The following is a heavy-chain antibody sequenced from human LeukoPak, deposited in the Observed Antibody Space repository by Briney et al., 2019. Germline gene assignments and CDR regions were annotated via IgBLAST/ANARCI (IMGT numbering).Heavy chain of an antibody. CDR1: GGSISSGSHY. CDR2: IYSSGST. D-gene: IGHD2-2*01. V-gene: IGHV4-61*02. J-gene: IGHJ4*02. CDR3: AREFRVVVSAAYPSGWAYYFDY. Sequence: SETLSLTCTVSGGSISSGSHYWSWIRQPAGKGLEWIGRIYSSGSTNYNPSFKSRVSISVDTSKNQFSLKLSSVTAADTAVYYCAREFRVVVSAAYPSGWAYYFDYWGQGTLVTVSS.